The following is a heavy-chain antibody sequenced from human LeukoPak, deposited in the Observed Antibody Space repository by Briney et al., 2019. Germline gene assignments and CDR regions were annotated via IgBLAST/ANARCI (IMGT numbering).Heavy chain of an antibody. J-gene: IGHJ4*02. CDR2: IYYSGST. V-gene: IGHV4-39*07. CDR3: ARGGGPEFYYDFWSGYYPFDY. Sequence: SETLSLTCTVSGGSISSSSYYWGWIRQPPGKGLEWIGSIYYSGSTNYNPSLKSRVTISVDTSKNQFSLKPSSVTAADTAVYYCARGGGPEFYYDFWSGYYPFDYWGQGTLVTVSS. D-gene: IGHD3-3*01. CDR1: GGSISSSSYY.